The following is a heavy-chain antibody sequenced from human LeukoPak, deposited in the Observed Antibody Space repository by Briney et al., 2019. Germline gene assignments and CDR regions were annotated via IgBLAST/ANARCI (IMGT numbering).Heavy chain of an antibody. CDR3: LTPGGDY. Sequence: GGSLRLSCAASGFTFSSYGMHWVRQAPGKGLEWVAFIRYDGSNKYYADSVKGRFTISRDNSKKTLYLQMNNLRAEDTAVYYSLTPGGDYWGQGTLVTVSS. CDR2: IRYDGSNK. J-gene: IGHJ4*02. V-gene: IGHV3-30*02. D-gene: IGHD3-16*01. CDR1: GFTFSSYG.